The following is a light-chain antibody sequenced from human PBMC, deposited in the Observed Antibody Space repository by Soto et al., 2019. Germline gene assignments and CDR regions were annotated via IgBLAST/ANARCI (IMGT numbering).Light chain of an antibody. CDR1: SSNIGGNP. J-gene: IGLJ1*01. CDR3: ISYKTDDTFL. V-gene: IGLV1-44*01. Sequence: QSVLTQPPSASGTPGQRVTISCSGSSSNIGGNPVNWYQQLPGTAPKLLIYNNNQRPSGVSNRFSGSKSGITASLTISGLQADDEAEYFCISYKTDDTFLFGTGTKVIVL. CDR2: NNN.